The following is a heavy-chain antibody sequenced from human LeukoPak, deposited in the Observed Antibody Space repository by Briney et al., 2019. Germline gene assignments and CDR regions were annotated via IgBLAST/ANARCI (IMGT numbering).Heavy chain of an antibody. D-gene: IGHD3-10*01. J-gene: IGHJ4*02. V-gene: IGHV3-7*01. CDR1: GFSFSAYW. CDR2: INPAGTET. Sequence: GGSLRLSCAASGFSFSAYWMTWVRQAPGTGLEWVATINPAGTETYYVDPVKGRFTISRDNAKNLLYLQMNSLRAEDTAVYYCAEFGYVADVDLWGQGTLVTVSS. CDR3: AEFGYVADVDL.